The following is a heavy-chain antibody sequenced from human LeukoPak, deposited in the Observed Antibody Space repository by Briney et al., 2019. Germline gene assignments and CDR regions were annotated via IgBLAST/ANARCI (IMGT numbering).Heavy chain of an antibody. CDR2: IYHSGST. Sequence: PSETLSLTCAVSGGSISSSNWWSRVRQPPGKVLEWIGEIYHSGSTNYNPSLKSRVTISVDKSKNQFSLKLSSVTAADTAVYYCAGVGSGTVLFDSWGQGTLVTVSS. D-gene: IGHD2-15*01. J-gene: IGHJ4*02. CDR3: AGVGSGTVLFDS. V-gene: IGHV4-4*02. CDR1: GGSISSSNW.